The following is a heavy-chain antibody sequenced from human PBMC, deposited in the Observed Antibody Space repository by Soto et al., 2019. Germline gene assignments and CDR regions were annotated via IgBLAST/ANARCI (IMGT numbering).Heavy chain of an antibody. CDR3: ARGIYCSGGRCYSPLNGMDV. D-gene: IGHD2-15*01. CDR1: GYTFTSYA. J-gene: IGHJ6*02. V-gene: IGHV1-3*01. Sequence: GASVKVSCKASGYTFTSYAMHWVRQAPGQRLEWMGWINAGNGNTKYSQKFQGRVTITRDTSASTAYMELSSLRSEDTAVYYCARGIYCSGGRCYSPLNGMDVWGQGTTVTVSS. CDR2: INAGNGNT.